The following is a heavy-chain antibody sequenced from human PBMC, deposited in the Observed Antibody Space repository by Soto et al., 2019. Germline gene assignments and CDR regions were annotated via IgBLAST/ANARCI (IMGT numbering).Heavy chain of an antibody. CDR3: ARGGHVVVVTAALDY. D-gene: IGHD2-21*02. V-gene: IGHV1-46*01. CDR1: RDTFTDYY. CDR2: VNPSGGHT. Sequence: QVQLMQSGAEVKKPGASVKVSCKASRDTFTDYYVQWVRQAPGQGLEWMGTVNPSGGHTTYAQHFLGRVTMTRDTSTSTLYMELTSLTSDDTAIYYCARGGHVVVVTAALDYWGQGTLVTVSS. J-gene: IGHJ4*02.